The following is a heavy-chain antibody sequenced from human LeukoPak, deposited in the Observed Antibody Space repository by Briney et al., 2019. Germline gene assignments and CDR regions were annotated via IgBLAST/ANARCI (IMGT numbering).Heavy chain of an antibody. V-gene: IGHV3-15*07. CDR1: GFTFSNAW. CDR3: TTDLLILYYDFWSASDY. Sequence: PGGSLRLSCAASGFTFSNAWMNWVRQAPGKGLEWVCRIKSKTDGGTTDYAAPVKGRFTISRDDSKNTLYLQMNSLKTEDTAVYYCTTDLLILYYDFWSASDYWGQGTLVTVSS. CDR2: IKSKTDGGTT. D-gene: IGHD3-3*01. J-gene: IGHJ4*02.